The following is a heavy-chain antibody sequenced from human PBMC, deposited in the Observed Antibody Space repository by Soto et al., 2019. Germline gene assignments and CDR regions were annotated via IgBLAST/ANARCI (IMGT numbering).Heavy chain of an antibody. J-gene: IGHJ4*02. CDR1: GFTFSSYA. V-gene: IGHV3-30-3*01. Sequence: QVQLVASGGGVVQPGRSLRLSCAASGFTFSSYAMHWVRQAPGKGLEWVAVISYDGSNKYYADSVKGRFTISRDNSKNTLYLQMNSLRAEDTAVYYCARSYQGDDFDYWGQGTLVTVSS. D-gene: IGHD2-21*02. CDR2: ISYDGSNK. CDR3: ARSYQGDDFDY.